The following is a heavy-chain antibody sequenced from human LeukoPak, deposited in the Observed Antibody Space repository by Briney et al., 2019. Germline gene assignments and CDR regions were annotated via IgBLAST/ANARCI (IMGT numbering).Heavy chain of an antibody. V-gene: IGHV1-24*01. CDR3: ATGKAFDM. CDR2: FDPEDGET. D-gene: IGHD1-26*01. Sequence: GASVKVSCKVSGYTLTELSMHWVRQAPGKGLEWMGGFDPEDGETIYAQKFQGRVTMTENTFTDTAYMELGSLRSDDTAVYYCATGKAFDMWPQGTMDSVSS. CDR1: GYTLTELS. J-gene: IGHJ3*02.